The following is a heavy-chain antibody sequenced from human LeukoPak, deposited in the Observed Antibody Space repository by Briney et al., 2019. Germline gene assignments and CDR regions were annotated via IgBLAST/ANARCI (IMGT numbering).Heavy chain of an antibody. J-gene: IGHJ4*02. CDR2: ISGSGGST. CDR1: GFTFSSYA. Sequence: QSGGSLRLSCAASGFTFSSYAMSWVRQAPGKGLEWVSAISGSGGSTYYADSVKGRFTISRANYKNKLYLQMNRLRAEDTAVYYRASHITMIPLGYFDYWGQGTLVTVSS. D-gene: IGHD3-22*01. V-gene: IGHV3-23*01. CDR3: ASHITMIPLGYFDY.